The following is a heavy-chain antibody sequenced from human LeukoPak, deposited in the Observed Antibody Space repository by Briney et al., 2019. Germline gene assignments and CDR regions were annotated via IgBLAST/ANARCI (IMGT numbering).Heavy chain of an antibody. CDR2: ISSGGNT. CDR1: GFTFSSYG. CDR3: AKERGGEFDY. J-gene: IGHJ4*02. Sequence: PGGSLRLSCAASGFTFSSYGMSWVRQAPGKGLEWVSAISSGGNTYYADSVKGRFTISRDNSKNSPYLQMNSLRAEDTAVYYCAKERGGEFDYWGQGTLVTVSS. D-gene: IGHD2-21*01. V-gene: IGHV3-23*01.